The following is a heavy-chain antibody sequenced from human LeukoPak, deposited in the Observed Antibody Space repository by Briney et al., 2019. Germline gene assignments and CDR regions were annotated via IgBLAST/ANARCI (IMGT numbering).Heavy chain of an antibody. CDR2: ISGSGGST. V-gene: IGHV3-23*01. J-gene: IGHJ4*02. CDR3: AKDLQGWAAQGYYFDY. Sequence: SAISGSGGSTYYADSVKGRFTISRDNSKNALYLQMNSLRAEDTAVYYCAKDLQGWAAQGYYFDYWGQGTLVTVSS. D-gene: IGHD2-15*01.